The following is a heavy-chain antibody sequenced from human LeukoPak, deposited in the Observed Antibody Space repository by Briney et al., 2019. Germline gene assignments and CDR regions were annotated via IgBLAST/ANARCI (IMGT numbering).Heavy chain of an antibody. V-gene: IGHV1-8*03. CDR3: ARMDTAMVNDAFDI. CDR1: GYTFTSYD. CDR2: MNPNSGNT. D-gene: IGHD5-18*01. Sequence: ASVKVSCKATGYTFTSYDINWVRQATGQGLEWMGWMNPNSGNTGYAQKFQGRVTITRNTSINTAYMGLSSLRSEDTAVYYCARMDTAMVNDAFDIWGQGTMVTVSS. J-gene: IGHJ3*02.